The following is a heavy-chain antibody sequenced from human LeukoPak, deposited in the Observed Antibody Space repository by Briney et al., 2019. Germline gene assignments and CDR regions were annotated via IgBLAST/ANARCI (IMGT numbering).Heavy chain of an antibody. V-gene: IGHV3-30*02. CDR3: AKGHGDASGYYYFDS. D-gene: IGHD3-22*01. CDR1: GFTFSSYG. CDR2: IRYDGSNK. J-gene: IGHJ4*02. Sequence: PGGSLRLSCAASGFTFSSYGMHWVRQAPGKGLEWVAFIRYDGSNKYYADSVKGRFTIFRDNYKNMLYLQMNSLRVEDTAVYYCAKGHGDASGYYYFDSWGQGTLVTVSS.